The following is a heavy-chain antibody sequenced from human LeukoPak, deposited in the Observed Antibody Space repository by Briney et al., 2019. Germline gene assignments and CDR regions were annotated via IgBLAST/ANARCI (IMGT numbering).Heavy chain of an antibody. CDR2: IYTSGST. D-gene: IGHD6-6*01. CDR3: ARVTAARYRFDY. J-gene: IGHJ4*02. Sequence: SETLSLTCTVSGGSISSGSYYWSWIRQPAGKGLEWIGRIYTSGSTNYNPSLKSRVTISVDTSKNQFSLKLSSVTAADTAVYYCARVTAARYRFDYWGQGTLVTVSS. CDR1: GGSISSGSYY. V-gene: IGHV4-61*02.